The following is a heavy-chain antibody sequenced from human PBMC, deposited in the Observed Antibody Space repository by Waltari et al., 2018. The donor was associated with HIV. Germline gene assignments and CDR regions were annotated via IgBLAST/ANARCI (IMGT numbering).Heavy chain of an antibody. Sequence: QVQLQQWGAGLLKPSETLSLSCGVYDGSFSGYYWSWIRQPPGKGLEWIGEIKPSGRTNYNPSLKSRVTISLDTSRNQLSLKLTSVTAADTAVYYCAREGLSGYYPFDYWGQGTLVTVSS. CDR2: IKPSGRT. D-gene: IGHD3-22*01. J-gene: IGHJ4*02. CDR1: DGSFSGYY. CDR3: AREGLSGYYPFDY. V-gene: IGHV4-34*02.